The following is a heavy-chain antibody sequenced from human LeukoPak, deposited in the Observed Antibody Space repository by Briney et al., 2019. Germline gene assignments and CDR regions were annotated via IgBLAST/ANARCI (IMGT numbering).Heavy chain of an antibody. Sequence: PGGSLRLSCAASGFTVSSNYMSWVRQPPGKGLEWVSVIYSVGTTYYADSVKGRFTISRDNAKNTLYLQMNSLRAEDTAVYYCARGGQEEVRYQLSWKAFDIWGQGTMVTVSS. CDR3: ARGGQEEVRYQLSWKAFDI. J-gene: IGHJ3*02. CDR2: IYSVGTT. D-gene: IGHD2-2*01. CDR1: GFTVSSNY. V-gene: IGHV3-53*01.